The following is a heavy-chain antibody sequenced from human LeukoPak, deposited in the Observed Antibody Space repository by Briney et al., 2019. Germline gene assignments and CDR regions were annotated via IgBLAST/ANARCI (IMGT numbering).Heavy chain of an antibody. V-gene: IGHV3-30-3*01. D-gene: IGHD3-9*01. CDR3: ARGGARLVLYRGFDP. CDR2: ISYDGNNK. J-gene: IGHJ5*02. Sequence: GRSLKLSCAASGFTFSSYAMHWVRQAPGKGLEWVAVISYDGNNKYYADSVKGRFTISRDNSKNTLYLQMNSLRAEDTAVYYCARGGARLVLYRGFDPWGQGTLVTVSS. CDR1: GFTFSSYA.